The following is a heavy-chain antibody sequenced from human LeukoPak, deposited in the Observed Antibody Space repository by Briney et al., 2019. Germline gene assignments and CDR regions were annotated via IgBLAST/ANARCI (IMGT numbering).Heavy chain of an antibody. CDR1: GFSFSSYG. CDR2: VSGSGGST. CDR3: ARDDYGDYLDY. V-gene: IGHV3-21*01. Sequence: TGGSLRLSCAASGFSFSSYGMHWVRQAPGKGLEWVSAVSGSGGSTYYADSVKGRFTISRDNAKNSLYLQMNSLRAEDTAVYYCARDDYGDYLDYWGQGTLVTVSS. J-gene: IGHJ4*02. D-gene: IGHD4-17*01.